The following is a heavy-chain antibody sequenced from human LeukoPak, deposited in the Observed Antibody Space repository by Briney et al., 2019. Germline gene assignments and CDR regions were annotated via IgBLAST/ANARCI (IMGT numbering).Heavy chain of an antibody. V-gene: IGHV3-30*03. Sequence: PGGSLRLSCAASGFIFSSYGMHWVRQAPGKGLEWVAVISYDESNKYYADSVRGRSTISRDNSKNTLYLQMNSLRTEDTAVYYCASKWYCGGGCYYQIDYWGQGNLVTVSS. CDR2: ISYDESNK. J-gene: IGHJ4*02. D-gene: IGHD2-21*02. CDR3: ASKWYCGGGCYYQIDY. CDR1: GFIFSSYG.